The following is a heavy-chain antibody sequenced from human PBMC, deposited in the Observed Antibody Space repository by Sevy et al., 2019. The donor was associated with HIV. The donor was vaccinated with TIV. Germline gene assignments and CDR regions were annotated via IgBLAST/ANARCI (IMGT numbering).Heavy chain of an antibody. D-gene: IGHD2-15*01. Sequence: ASVKVSCKVSGYTLTELSMHWVRQAPGKGLEWMGGFDPEDGETIYAQKFQGRVTMTEDTSTDTAYMELSSLRSEDTVVYYCATGLKPLRRWYYFDYWGQGTLVTVSS. CDR3: ATGLKPLRRWYYFDY. J-gene: IGHJ4*02. CDR1: GYTLTELS. V-gene: IGHV1-24*01. CDR2: FDPEDGET.